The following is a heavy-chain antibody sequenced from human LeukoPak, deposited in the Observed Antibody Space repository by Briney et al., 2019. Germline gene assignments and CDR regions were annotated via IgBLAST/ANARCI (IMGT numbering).Heavy chain of an antibody. Sequence: GGSLRLSCAASGFTFSSYSMNWVRQAPGKGLEWVSSISSSSSYIYYADSVKGRFTISRDNAKNSLYMQMESLRDEDTAIYYCAGDTLEYSNSPDALDIWGQGTMVTVSS. CDR3: AGDTLEYSNSPDALDI. CDR2: ISSSSSYI. J-gene: IGHJ3*02. D-gene: IGHD4-23*01. V-gene: IGHV3-21*01. CDR1: GFTFSSYS.